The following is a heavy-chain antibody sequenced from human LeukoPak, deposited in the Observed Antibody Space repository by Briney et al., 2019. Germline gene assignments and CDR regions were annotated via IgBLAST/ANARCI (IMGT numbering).Heavy chain of an antibody. D-gene: IGHD6-13*01. CDR3: ARDRQQLVRRGYWFDP. J-gene: IGHJ5*02. CDR2: INPNSGGT. V-gene: IGHV1-2*02. Sequence: VKVSCKASGYTVTGYYMHWVRQAPGQGLEWMGWINPNSGGTNYAQKFQGRVSTTRDTSISTAYMELSRLRSDDTAVYYCARDRQQLVRRGYWFDPWGQGTLVTVSS. CDR1: GYTVTGYY.